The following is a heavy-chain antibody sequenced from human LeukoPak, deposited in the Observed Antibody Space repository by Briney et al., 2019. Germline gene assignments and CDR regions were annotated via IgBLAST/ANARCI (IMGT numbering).Heavy chain of an antibody. D-gene: IGHD3-10*01. Sequence: TGGSLRLSCRVSGFRFGAYAMTWVRQPPGKGLEWVSTISGSGSNTYYADSVEGRFTISRDNSETTLYLQMNSLRVDDTAEYYCAKHPTMVRGVDDGLDLWGQGTMVAVSS. CDR3: AKHPTMVRGVDDGLDL. CDR1: GFRFGAYA. V-gene: IGHV3-23*01. J-gene: IGHJ3*01. CDR2: ISGSGSNT.